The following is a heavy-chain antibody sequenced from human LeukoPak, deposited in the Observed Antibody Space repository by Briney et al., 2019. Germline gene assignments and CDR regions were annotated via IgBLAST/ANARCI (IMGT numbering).Heavy chain of an antibody. CDR3: ARDTYYYDSRGYYPYWYFDL. CDR1: GYTFTSYY. D-gene: IGHD3-22*01. Sequence: ASVKVSCKASGYTFTSYYMHWVRQAPGQGLEWMGIINPSGGSTSYAQKFQGRVTMTRDTSTSTVYMELSSLRSEDTAVYYCARDTYYYDSRGYYPYWYFDLWGRGTLVTVSS. V-gene: IGHV1-46*01. J-gene: IGHJ2*01. CDR2: INPSGGST.